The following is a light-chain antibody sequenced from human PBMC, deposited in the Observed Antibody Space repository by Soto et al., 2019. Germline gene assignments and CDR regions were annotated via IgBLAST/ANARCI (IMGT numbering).Light chain of an antibody. CDR3: QHYGSSRWT. Sequence: EIVLTQSPGTLSLSPGERATLSCRASQRVSSSYLAWYQQKPGQAHRLLIYGASSRATGIPDRFSGSGSGTDFPLTISRLEPEDFAVYYCQHYGSSRWTFGQGTKVEIK. J-gene: IGKJ1*01. V-gene: IGKV3-20*01. CDR1: QRVSSSY. CDR2: GAS.